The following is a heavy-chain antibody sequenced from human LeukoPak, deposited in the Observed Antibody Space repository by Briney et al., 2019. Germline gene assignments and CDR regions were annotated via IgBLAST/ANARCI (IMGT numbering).Heavy chain of an antibody. CDR2: ISSNGDNT. J-gene: IGHJ4*02. CDR1: GFTFSTYV. D-gene: IGHD3/OR15-3a*01. CDR3: VRGTGY. Sequence: GGSLRLSCSLSGFTFSTYVMHWVRQAPGKGLEYVSAISSNGDNTYYADSVKGRFTISRDNSKNTLYLQMSRLRADDTAVYYCVRGTGYWGQGTLVTVSS. V-gene: IGHV3-64D*06.